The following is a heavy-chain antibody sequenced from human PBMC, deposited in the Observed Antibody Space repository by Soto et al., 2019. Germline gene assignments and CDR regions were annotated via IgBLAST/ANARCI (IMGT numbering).Heavy chain of an antibody. D-gene: IGHD3-9*01. CDR2: ISGSGGST. V-gene: IGHV3-23*01. CDR3: ANVFFQAEDGIRYVRSVSAFLLNRSSDL. Sequence: PEQGLEWVSAISGSGGSTYYEDSVKGRFTISRDNSKNTLYLQMNSLRAKDTAVYYCANVFFQAEDGIRYVRSVSAFLLNRSSDL. J-gene: IGHJ2*01.